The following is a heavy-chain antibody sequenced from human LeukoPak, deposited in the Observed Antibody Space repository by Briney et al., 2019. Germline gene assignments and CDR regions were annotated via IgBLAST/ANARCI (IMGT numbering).Heavy chain of an antibody. Sequence: GGSLRLSCAASGFTFSSYSMNWVRQAPGKGLEWVSYISSSSSTIYYADSVKGRFTISRDNSKNTLYLQMNSLRPEDTAVYYCAKERYCSGGTCYPDDNWGQGILVTVSS. V-gene: IGHV3-48*01. CDR3: AKERYCSGGTCYPDDN. CDR2: ISSSSSTI. D-gene: IGHD2-15*01. J-gene: IGHJ4*02. CDR1: GFTFSSYS.